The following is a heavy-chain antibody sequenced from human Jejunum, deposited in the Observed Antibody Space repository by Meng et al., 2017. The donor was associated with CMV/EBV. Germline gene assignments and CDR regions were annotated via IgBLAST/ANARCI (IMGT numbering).Heavy chain of an antibody. CDR3: AKGRAGSTSCFDY. CDR1: GFTFRTYT. CDR2: ITDSGGST. D-gene: IGHD2-2*01. Sequence: SGFTFRTYTMDWVRQAPGKGLEWVSGITDSGGSTNYADSVKGRFTISRDNSKNTLYLQMNSLRAEDTAVYYCAKGRAGSTSCFDYWGQGTLVTVSS. J-gene: IGHJ4*02. V-gene: IGHV3-23*01.